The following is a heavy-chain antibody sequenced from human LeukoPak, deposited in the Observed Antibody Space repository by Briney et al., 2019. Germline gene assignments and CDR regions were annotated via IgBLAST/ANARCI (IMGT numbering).Heavy chain of an antibody. CDR1: GFTFSSYA. CDR2: ISSNGGST. V-gene: IGHV3-64*01. Sequence: PGGSLRLSCAASGFTFSSYAMHWVRQAPGKGLEYVSAISSNGGSTYYANSVKGRFTISRDNSKNTLYLQMGSLRAEDMAVYYCARAVLRSPGYAFDIWGQGTMVTVSS. J-gene: IGHJ3*02. CDR3: ARAVLRSPGYAFDI. D-gene: IGHD3-3*01.